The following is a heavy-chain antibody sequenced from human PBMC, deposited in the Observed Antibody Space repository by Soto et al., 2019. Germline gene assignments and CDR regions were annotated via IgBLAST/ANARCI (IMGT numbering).Heavy chain of an antibody. CDR2: VFHTEST. Sequence: QVQLRESGPGPVRPSETLALTCSASGASITSSYWRCIQQPQGQGLECIGYVFHTESTNYNPSLSSRVNMSVDTSKNQCSLSMISVTYADTAVYYCTRGAGYLLYWGQGTLVTVSS. D-gene: IGHD5-12*01. CDR1: GASITSSY. CDR3: TRGAGYLLY. J-gene: IGHJ4*02. V-gene: IGHV4-59*01.